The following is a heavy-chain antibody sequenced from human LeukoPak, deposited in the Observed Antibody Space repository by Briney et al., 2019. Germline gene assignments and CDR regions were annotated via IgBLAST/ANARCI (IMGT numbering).Heavy chain of an antibody. V-gene: IGHV4-34*01. CDR1: GGSFSGYY. D-gene: IGHD3-10*01. CDR3: ARELTMVRGVTN. Sequence: SETLSLTCAVYGGSFSGYYWSWIRQPPGKGLEWIGEINHSGSTNYNPSLKSRVTISVDTSKNQFSLKLSSVTAADTAVYYCARELTMVRGVTNWGQGTLVTVSS. CDR2: INHSGST. J-gene: IGHJ4*02.